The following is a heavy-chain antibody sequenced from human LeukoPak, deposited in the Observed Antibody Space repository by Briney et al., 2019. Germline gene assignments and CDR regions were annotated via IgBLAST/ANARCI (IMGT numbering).Heavy chain of an antibody. V-gene: IGHV1-2*02. CDR3: ARVKRYYYGSGTFDY. CDR1: GYTFTGYY. D-gene: IGHD3-10*01. J-gene: IGHJ4*02. CDR2: INPNSSGT. Sequence: ASVKVSCKASGYTFTGYYMHWVRQAPGQGLEWMGWINPNSSGTNYAQKFQGRVTMTRDTSISTAYMELSRLRSDDTTVYYCARVKRYYYGSGTFDYWGQGTLVTVSS.